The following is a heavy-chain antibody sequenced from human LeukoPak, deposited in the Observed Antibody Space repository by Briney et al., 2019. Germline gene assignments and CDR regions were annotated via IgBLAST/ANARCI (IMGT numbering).Heavy chain of an antibody. CDR3: ARDLANFGLDP. V-gene: IGHV3-53*01. CDR1: GFTVSNNY. D-gene: IGHD3-16*01. Sequence: PGGSLRLSCAASGFTVSNNYMSWVRQAPGKGLEWVSVIYSGGSTYYADSVKGRFTISRDNSKNTLYLQMNSLRAEDTAVYYCARDLANFGLDPWGQGTLVTVSS. CDR2: IYSGGST. J-gene: IGHJ5*02.